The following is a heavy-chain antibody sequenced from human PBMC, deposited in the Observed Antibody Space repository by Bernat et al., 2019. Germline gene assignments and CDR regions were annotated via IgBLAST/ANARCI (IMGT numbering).Heavy chain of an antibody. V-gene: IGHV3-30-3*01. CDR3: AREGTGVVVTDAFDI. J-gene: IGHJ3*02. D-gene: IGHD3-22*01. CDR2: ISYDGSNK. Sequence: QVQLVESGGGVVQPGRSLRLSCAASGFTFSSYAMHWVRQAPGKGLEWVAVISYDGSNKYYADSVKGRFTISRDNSKNTLYLQMNSLRAEDTAVYYFAREGTGVVVTDAFDIWGKGKMVKVSS. CDR1: GFTFSSYA.